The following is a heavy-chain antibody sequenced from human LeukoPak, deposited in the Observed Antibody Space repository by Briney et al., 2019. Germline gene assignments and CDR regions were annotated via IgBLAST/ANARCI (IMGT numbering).Heavy chain of an antibody. CDR3: ASYYYDSSGYYYCFDY. CDR2: IYYSAST. CDR1: GGSISSSSYY. V-gene: IGHV4-39*01. J-gene: IGHJ4*02. D-gene: IGHD3-22*01. Sequence: SETLSLTCTVSGGSISSSSYYWGWIRQPPGQGLEWIVSIYYSASTYYNPSLKSRVTISVDTSKNQFSLKLSSVTAADTAVYYCASYYYDSSGYYYCFDYWGQGTLVTVSS.